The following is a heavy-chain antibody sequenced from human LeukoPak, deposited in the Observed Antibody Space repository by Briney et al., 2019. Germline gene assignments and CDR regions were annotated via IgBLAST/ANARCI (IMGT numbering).Heavy chain of an antibody. CDR3: VRGGGYYDSSRKYFIRPPEY. J-gene: IGHJ4*02. CDR2: MNPNSGNT. CDR1: GYTFTDYD. V-gene: IGHV1-8*01. Sequence: ASVKVSCKASGYTFTDYDINWVRQATGQGLEWLGWMNPNSGNTGYAQKFQGRVTMTRDTSITTAYKELSSLRSEDTAVYYCVRGGGYYDSSRKYFIRPPEYWGQGTLVTVSS. D-gene: IGHD3-22*01.